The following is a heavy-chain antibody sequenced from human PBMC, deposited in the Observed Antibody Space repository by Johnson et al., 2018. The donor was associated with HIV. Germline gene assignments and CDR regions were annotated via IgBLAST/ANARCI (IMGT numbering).Heavy chain of an antibody. V-gene: IGHV3-30*14. CDR2: ISYDGSNK. CDR1: GFTFSSYA. Sequence: VQLVESGGGVVQPGRSLRLSCAASGFTFSSYAMHWVRQAPGKGLEWVAVISYDGSNKYYEDSVKGRFTISRDNSKNTLYLQMNSLRPQDTAVYYCARTRQGAFDIWGQGTMVTVSS. J-gene: IGHJ3*02. CDR3: ARTRQGAFDI.